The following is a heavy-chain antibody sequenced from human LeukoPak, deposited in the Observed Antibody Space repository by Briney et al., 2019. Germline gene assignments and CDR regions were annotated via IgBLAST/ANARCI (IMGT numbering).Heavy chain of an antibody. CDR1: GGSISSDNYY. V-gene: IGHV4-61*02. Sequence: SQTLSLTCTVSGGSISSDNYYWNWIRQPAGKGLEWIGRIYASGATKYNPSLKSRVTISVDTSKNQFSLKLSSVTAADTAVYYCARMIRAMVRGVTNWFDPWGQGTLVTVSS. CDR3: ARMIRAMVRGVTNWFDP. D-gene: IGHD3-10*01. J-gene: IGHJ5*02. CDR2: IYASGAT.